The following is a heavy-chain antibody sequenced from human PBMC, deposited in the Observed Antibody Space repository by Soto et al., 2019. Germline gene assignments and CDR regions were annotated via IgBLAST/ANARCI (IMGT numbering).Heavy chain of an antibody. CDR2: ISGSGGST. CDR3: AKAGGTYYYDAVDY. Sequence: GGSLRIASAASGFTFSIYAMSWVRQAPGKGLEWVSAISGSGGSTYYADSVEGRFTISRDNSKNTLYLQMNSLRAEDKAVYYCAKAGGTYYYDAVDYWGQGALVTVSS. J-gene: IGHJ4*02. CDR1: GFTFSIYA. D-gene: IGHD3-22*01. V-gene: IGHV3-23*01.